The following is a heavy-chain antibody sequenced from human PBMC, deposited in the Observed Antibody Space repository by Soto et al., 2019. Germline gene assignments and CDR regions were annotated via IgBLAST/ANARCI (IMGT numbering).Heavy chain of an antibody. V-gene: IGHV3-48*02. Sequence: EVQLVESGGGLIRPGGSLRLSCAASGFTFDSYSMNWVRQAPGKGLEWVAYISNTSRTRYYAASVKGRITISRDNAKNSLYLQLNSLREEDTALYYCARDSSAAARRGGMDVWGQGITVTVSS. CDR3: ARDSSAAARRGGMDV. CDR1: GFTFDSYS. CDR2: ISNTSRTR. J-gene: IGHJ6*02. D-gene: IGHD3-22*01.